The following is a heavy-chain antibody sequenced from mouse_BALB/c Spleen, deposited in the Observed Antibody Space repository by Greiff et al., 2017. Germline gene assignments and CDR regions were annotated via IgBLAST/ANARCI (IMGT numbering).Heavy chain of an antibody. CDR3: NVILNYYGSSSFAY. V-gene: IGHV14-4*02. D-gene: IGHD1-1*01. J-gene: IGHJ3*01. Sequence: VQLQQSGAELVRSGASVKLSCTASGFNIKDYYMHWVKQRPEQGLEWIGWIDPENGDTEYAPKFQGKATMTADTSSNSAYLQLSSLTSEDTAVYYGNVILNYYGSSSFAYWGQGTLVTVSA. CDR1: GFNIKDYY. CDR2: IDPENGDT.